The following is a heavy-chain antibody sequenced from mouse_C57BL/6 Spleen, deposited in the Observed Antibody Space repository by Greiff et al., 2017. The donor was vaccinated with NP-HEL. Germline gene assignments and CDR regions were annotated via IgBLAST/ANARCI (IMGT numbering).Heavy chain of an antibody. D-gene: IGHD2-4*01. CDR3: ARRRDYDLGWYFDV. J-gene: IGHJ1*03. V-gene: IGHV5-4*01. CDR2: ISDGGSYT. CDR1: GFTFSSYA. Sequence: DVQLVESGGGLVKPGGSLKLSCAASGFTFSSYAMSWVRQTPEKRLEWVATISDGGSYTYYPDNVKGRFTISRDNAKNNLYLQMSHLKAEDTAMYYCARRRDYDLGWYFDVWGTGTTVTVSS.